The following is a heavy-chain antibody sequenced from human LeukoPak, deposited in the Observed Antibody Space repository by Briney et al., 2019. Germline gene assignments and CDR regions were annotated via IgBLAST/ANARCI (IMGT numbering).Heavy chain of an antibody. Sequence: WGSLRLSCAASGGTFSSDSMSWCLQAPGEGVEWVSAISGSGGSTYYADSVKGRVTISRDNSKNTLYLQMNSLRAEDTAVYYCAKAAVLYSYYMDVWGKGTTVTVSS. V-gene: IGHV3-23*01. CDR3: AKAAVLYSYYMDV. J-gene: IGHJ6*03. D-gene: IGHD2-15*01. CDR2: ISGSGGST. CDR1: GGTFSSDS.